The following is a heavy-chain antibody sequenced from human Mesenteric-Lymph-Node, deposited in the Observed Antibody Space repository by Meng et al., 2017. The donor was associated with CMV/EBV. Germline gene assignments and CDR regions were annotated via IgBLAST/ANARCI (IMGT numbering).Heavy chain of an antibody. V-gene: IGHV3-74*01. CDR3: TRDNSGFCSSSICSPGDFGMDV. D-gene: IGHD2-2*01. Sequence: GESLKISCAASGFTFSHYWMHWVRQAPGKGLVWVSRINSDGSTTNYADSVKGRFTISRDHAKNTLYLQMNSLRAEDTAVYYCTRDNSGFCSSSICSPGDFGMDVWGQGTTVTVSS. J-gene: IGHJ6*02. CDR1: GFTFSHYW. CDR2: INSDGSTT.